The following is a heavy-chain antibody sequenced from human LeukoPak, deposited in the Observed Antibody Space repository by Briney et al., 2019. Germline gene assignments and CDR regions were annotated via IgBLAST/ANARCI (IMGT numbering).Heavy chain of an antibody. V-gene: IGHV4-34*01. CDR2: IHPSGST. J-gene: IGHJ4*02. CDR3: ARGDDSRKSGY. D-gene: IGHD3-16*01. Sequence: PSETPSLTCAVYGGPFSGNYWSWIRQPPGKGLEWIGEIHPSGSTNYNPSLKRRVSISVDTSKNQFSLKLASVTAADTAVYYCARGDDSRKSGYWGQGTLVTVSS. CDR1: GGPFSGNY.